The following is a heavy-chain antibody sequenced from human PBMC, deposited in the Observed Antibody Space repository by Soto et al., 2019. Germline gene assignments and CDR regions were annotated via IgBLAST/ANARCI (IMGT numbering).Heavy chain of an antibody. D-gene: IGHD6-13*01. Sequence: QVQLQESGPGLVKPSQNLSLTCTVSGGSFSSGAYSWSWGRRHPGMGLEWIGYISYRGTPYYNPPRKSRLTISVDASKNQVSRRLSSVTAADTAVYYCARVSATGTRWFDPWGQGTLVTVSS. CDR2: ISYRGTP. J-gene: IGHJ5*02. V-gene: IGHV4-31*03. CDR1: GGSFSSGAYS. CDR3: ARVSATGTRWFDP.